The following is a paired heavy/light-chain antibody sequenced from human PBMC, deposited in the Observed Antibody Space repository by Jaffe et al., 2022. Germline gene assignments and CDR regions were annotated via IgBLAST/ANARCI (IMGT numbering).Heavy chain of an antibody. CDR2: IKQDGSEK. Sequence: EVQLVESGGGLVQPGGSLRLSCAASGFTFSSYWMSWVRQAPGKGLEWVANIKQDGSEKYYVDSVKGRFTISRDNAKNSLYLQMNSLRAEDTAVYYCARDRRGSGWYRNARVDAFDIWGQGTMVTVSS. CDR3: ARDRRGSGWYRNARVDAFDI. CDR1: GFTFSSYW. J-gene: IGHJ3*02. V-gene: IGHV3-7*05. D-gene: IGHD6-19*01.
Light chain of an antibody. CDR1: QSISSY. Sequence: DIQMTQSPSSLSASVGDRVTITCRASQSISSYLNWYQQKPGKAPKLLIYAASSLQSGVPSRFSGSGSGTDFTLTISSLQPEDFATYYCQQSYSTPPTFGPGTKVDIK. CDR3: QQSYSTPPT. V-gene: IGKV1-39*01. J-gene: IGKJ3*01. CDR2: AAS.